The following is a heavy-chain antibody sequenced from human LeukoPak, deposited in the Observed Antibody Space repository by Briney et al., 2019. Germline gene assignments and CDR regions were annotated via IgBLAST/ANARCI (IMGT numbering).Heavy chain of an antibody. CDR3: ARGGWFGELVRRFGYYYYYMDV. CDR2: ISGSGGST. V-gene: IGHV3-23*01. D-gene: IGHD3-10*01. Sequence: PGGSLRLSCAASGFTFSSYAMSWVRQAPGKGLEWVSAISGSGGSTYYADSVKGRFTISRDNSKNTLYLQMNSLRAEDTAAYYCARGGWFGELVRRFGYYYYYMDVWGKGTTVTVSS. CDR1: GFTFSSYA. J-gene: IGHJ6*03.